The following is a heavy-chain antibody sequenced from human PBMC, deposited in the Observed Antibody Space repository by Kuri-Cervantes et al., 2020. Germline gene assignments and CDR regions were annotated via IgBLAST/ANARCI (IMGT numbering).Heavy chain of an antibody. Sequence: GESLKSSCAASGFTFSSYSMNWVRQAPGKGLEWVSSISSSSSYIYYADSVKGRFTISRDNAKNSLYLQMNSLRAEDTAVYYCASRRGYGSGHDYWGQGTLVTVSS. J-gene: IGHJ4*02. CDR3: ASRRGYGSGHDY. D-gene: IGHD3-10*01. V-gene: IGHV3-21*01. CDR1: GFTFSSYS. CDR2: ISSSSSYI.